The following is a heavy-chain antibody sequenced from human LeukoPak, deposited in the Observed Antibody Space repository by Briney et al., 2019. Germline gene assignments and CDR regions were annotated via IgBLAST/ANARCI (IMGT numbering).Heavy chain of an antibody. D-gene: IGHD6-19*01. J-gene: IGHJ4*02. V-gene: IGHV4-34*01. Sequence: PSETLSLTCAIYGGSFSPSHWSCIRQSPGKGLEWIGQINHSGSTSYNPSLKSRVTISVDTSKNQFSLKLSSVTAADTAVYYCARDSNSGFFDYWGQGTLVTVSS. CDR3: ARDSNSGFFDY. CDR2: INHSGST. CDR1: GGSFSPSH.